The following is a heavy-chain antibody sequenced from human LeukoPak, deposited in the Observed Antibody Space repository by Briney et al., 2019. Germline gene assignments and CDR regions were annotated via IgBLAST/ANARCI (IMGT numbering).Heavy chain of an antibody. J-gene: IGHJ4*02. Sequence: GASVKVSCKASGYTLTSYGISWVRQAPGQGLEWMGWISAYNGNTNYAQKLQGRVTMTTDTSTSTAYMELRSLRSDDTAVYYCARDLYYYGSGSSLFFDYWGQGTLVTVSS. CDR1: GYTLTSYG. CDR2: ISAYNGNT. D-gene: IGHD3-10*01. CDR3: ARDLYYYGSGSSLFFDY. V-gene: IGHV1-18*01.